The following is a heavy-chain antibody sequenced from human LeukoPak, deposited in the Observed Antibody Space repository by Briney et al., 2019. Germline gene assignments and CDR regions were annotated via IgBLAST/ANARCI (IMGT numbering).Heavy chain of an antibody. Sequence: PSETLSLTGTVSGGSISSYYGSWIRQPAGEGLEWIGRIYTSGSTNYNPSLKSRVTMSVYTSKNQFSLKLSSVTAADTAVYYCARELVVATTAGYYYYYGMDVWGQGTTVTVSS. CDR3: ARELVVATTAGYYYYYGMDV. J-gene: IGHJ6*02. V-gene: IGHV4-4*07. CDR2: IYTSGST. D-gene: IGHD5-12*01. CDR1: GGSISSYY.